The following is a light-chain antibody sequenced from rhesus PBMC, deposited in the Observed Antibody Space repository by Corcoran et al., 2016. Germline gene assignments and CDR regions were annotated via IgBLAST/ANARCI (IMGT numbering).Light chain of an antibody. CDR1: QGIHTF. CDR3: LQYNSYPYS. Sequence: DIQMTQSPSSLSASVGDRVTITCRASQGIHTFLNWYQQKPGKPPKRLIYGASSLDSGVPLRFSGSGSGTDFTLTISSLQPEDFATYYCLQYNSYPYSFGQGTKMEIK. J-gene: IGKJ2*01. V-gene: IGKV1-43*02. CDR2: GAS.